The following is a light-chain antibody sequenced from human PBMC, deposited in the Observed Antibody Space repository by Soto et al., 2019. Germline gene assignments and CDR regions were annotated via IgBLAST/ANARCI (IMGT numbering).Light chain of an antibody. CDR2: AAS. CDR3: QQLNSCPLT. J-gene: IGKJ4*01. CDR1: QGISSY. V-gene: IGKV1-9*01. Sequence: DIQLTQSPSFLSASVGDRVTITCRASQGISSYLAWYQQKPGKAPKLLIYAASTLQSGVPSRFSGSGSGTEFTLTISSLQPEDFATYYCQQLNSCPLTFRGGTKVEIK.